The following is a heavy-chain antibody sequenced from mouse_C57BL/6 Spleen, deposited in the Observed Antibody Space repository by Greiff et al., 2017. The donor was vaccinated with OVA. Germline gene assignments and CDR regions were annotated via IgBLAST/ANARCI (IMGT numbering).Heavy chain of an antibody. CDR3: ARKKDYDGDYYAMDY. Sequence: QVQLQQPGAELVMPGASVKLSCKASGYTFTSYWMHWVKQRPGQGLEWIGEIDPSDSYTNYNQKFKGKSTLTVDKSSSTAYMQLSSLTSEDSAVYYWARKKDYDGDYYAMDYWGQGTSVTVSS. V-gene: IGHV1-69*01. CDR2: IDPSDSYT. J-gene: IGHJ4*01. CDR1: GYTFTSYW. D-gene: IGHD2-4*01.